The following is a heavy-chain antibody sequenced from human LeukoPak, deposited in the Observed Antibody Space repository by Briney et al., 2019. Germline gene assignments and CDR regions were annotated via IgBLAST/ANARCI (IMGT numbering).Heavy chain of an antibody. Sequence: ASVKVSCKASGYTFTGYYMHWVRHAPGQGLEWMGWINPNSGGTNYAQKFQGRVTMTRDTSISTAYMELSRLRSDDTAVYYCARASPVWGTSFDYWGQGTLVTVSS. V-gene: IGHV1-2*02. CDR1: GYTFTGYY. CDR3: ARASPVWGTSFDY. D-gene: IGHD3-16*01. J-gene: IGHJ4*02. CDR2: INPNSGGT.